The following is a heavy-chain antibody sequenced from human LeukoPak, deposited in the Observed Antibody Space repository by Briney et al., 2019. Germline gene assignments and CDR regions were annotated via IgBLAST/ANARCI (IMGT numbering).Heavy chain of an antibody. CDR1: GYTFTSYY. D-gene: IGHD3-3*01. V-gene: IGHV1-46*01. Sequence: ASVKVSCKASGYTFTSYYMHWVRQAPGQGLEWMGIINPSGGSTSYAQKFQGRVTMTRDTSTSTDHMALSRLRSDGTAGYYCAGSKYYDFWSGYYREWGQGTLVTVSS. CDR2: INPSGGST. CDR3: AGSKYYDFWSGYYRE. J-gene: IGHJ4*02.